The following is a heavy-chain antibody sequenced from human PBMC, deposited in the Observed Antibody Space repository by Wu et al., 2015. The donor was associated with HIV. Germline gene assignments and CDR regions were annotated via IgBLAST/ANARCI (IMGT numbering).Heavy chain of an antibody. CDR3: ARASDYGDYYYFDY. V-gene: IGHV1-46*01. CDR2: INPSAVST. J-gene: IGHJ4*02. D-gene: IGHD4-17*01. CDR1: GDSFSSYY. Sequence: QVQLVQSGAEVKKPGASVKISCKASGDSFSSYYIHWVRQAPGQGLEWMGIINPSAVSTNYAQKFQGRVSMTRGTSTTTVYMELSSLISEDTAVYYCARASDYGDYYYFDYWGQGTLVTVSS.